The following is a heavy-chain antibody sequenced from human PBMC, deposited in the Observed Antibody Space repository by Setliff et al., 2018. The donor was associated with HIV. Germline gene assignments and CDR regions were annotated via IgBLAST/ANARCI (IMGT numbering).Heavy chain of an antibody. Sequence: SETLSLTCTVSGDSIISGDYYWSWIRQSPGKGLEWIGSIYHSGSTYDSPSLKSRVTISVDTSKNQFSLKLSSVTAADTAIYYCARTYSSNWYIDYWGQGTLVTVSS. V-gene: IGHV4-39*07. CDR3: ARTYSSNWYIDY. CDR2: IYHSGST. J-gene: IGHJ4*02. D-gene: IGHD6-13*01. CDR1: GDSIISGDYY.